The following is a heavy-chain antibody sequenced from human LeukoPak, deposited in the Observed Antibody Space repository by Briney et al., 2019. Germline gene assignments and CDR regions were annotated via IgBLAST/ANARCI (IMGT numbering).Heavy chain of an antibody. Sequence: ASVKVSCKASGYTFTSYDINWVRQATGQGLEWMGWMKPNSGNTGYAQKFQGRVTMTRNTSISTAYMKLSSLRSEDTAVYYCARGQYYGSGSYHNWFDPWGQGTLVTVSS. CDR2: MKPNSGNT. CDR3: ARGQYYGSGSYHNWFDP. CDR1: GYTFTSYD. J-gene: IGHJ5*02. V-gene: IGHV1-8*01. D-gene: IGHD3-10*01.